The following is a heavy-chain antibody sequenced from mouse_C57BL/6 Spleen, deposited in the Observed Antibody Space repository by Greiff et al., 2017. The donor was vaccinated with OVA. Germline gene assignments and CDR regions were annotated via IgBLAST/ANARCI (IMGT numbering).Heavy chain of an antibody. D-gene: IGHD2-5*01. V-gene: IGHV3-6*01. J-gene: IGHJ2*01. Sequence: VQLKESGPGLVKPSQSLSLTCSVTGYSITSGYYWNWIRQFPGNKLEWMGYISYDGSNNYNPSLKNRISITRDTSKNQFFLKLNSVTTEDTATYYCATYSNYGDYWGQGTTLTVSS. CDR3: ATYSNYGDY. CDR1: GYSITSGYY. CDR2: ISYDGSN.